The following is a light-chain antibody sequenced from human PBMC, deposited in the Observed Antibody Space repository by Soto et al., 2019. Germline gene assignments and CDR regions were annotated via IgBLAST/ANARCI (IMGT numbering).Light chain of an antibody. CDR3: GTWDSSLSAGV. CDR2: EVS. J-gene: IGLJ2*01. Sequence: QSALTQPASVSGSPGQSITLSCTGTSSDVGGYDYVSWYQQHPGKAPKLLIYEVSTRPPGVSDRFSGSTSGNTASLTISGLQAEDEADYYCGTWDSSLSAGVFGGGTKLTVL. CDR1: SSDVGGYDY. V-gene: IGLV2-14*01.